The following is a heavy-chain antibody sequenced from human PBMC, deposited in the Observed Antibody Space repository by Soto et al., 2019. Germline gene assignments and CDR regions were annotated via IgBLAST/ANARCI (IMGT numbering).Heavy chain of an antibody. CDR2: IYYSGST. J-gene: IGHJ6*02. D-gene: IGHD4-17*01. Sequence: SETLSLTCTVSGGSVSSGSYYWSWIRQPPGKGLEWIGYIYYSGSTNYNPSLKSRVTISVDTSKNQFSLKLSSVTAADTAVYYCARASTVTTSYYYYGMDVWGQGTTVTVSS. CDR1: GGSVSSGSYY. V-gene: IGHV4-61*01. CDR3: ARASTVTTSYYYYGMDV.